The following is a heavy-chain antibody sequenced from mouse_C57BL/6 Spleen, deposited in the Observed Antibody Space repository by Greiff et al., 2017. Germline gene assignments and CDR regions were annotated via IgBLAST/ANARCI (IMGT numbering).Heavy chain of an antibody. D-gene: IGHD1-1*01. V-gene: IGHV1-22*01. CDR1: GYTFTDYN. CDR3: ARGGYYYGSSCDY. J-gene: IGHJ2*01. CDR2: INPNNGGT. Sequence: EVKLQQSGPELVKPGASVKMSCKASGYTFTDYNMHWVKQSHGKSLEWIGYINPNNGGTSYNQKFKGKATLTVNKSSSTAYMELRSLTSEDSAVYYCARGGYYYGSSCDYWGQGTTLTVSS.